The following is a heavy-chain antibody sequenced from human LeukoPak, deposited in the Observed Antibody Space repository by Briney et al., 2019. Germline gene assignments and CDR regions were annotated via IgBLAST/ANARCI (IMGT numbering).Heavy chain of an antibody. Sequence: PGGSLRLSCAASGFTFDDYSMHWVRQAPGKGLEWLSGIDWNSGSIDYADSVKGRFTISRDNAKNSLYLQMNSLRADDTAFYYCAKDFSFAATSYYFDFWGRGTLVTVSS. CDR3: AKDFSFAATSYYFDF. J-gene: IGHJ4*02. V-gene: IGHV3-9*01. CDR1: GFTFDDYS. CDR2: IDWNSGSI. D-gene: IGHD2-15*01.